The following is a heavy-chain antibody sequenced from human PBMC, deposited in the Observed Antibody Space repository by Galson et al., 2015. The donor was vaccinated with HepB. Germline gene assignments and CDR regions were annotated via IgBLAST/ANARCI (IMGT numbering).Heavy chain of an antibody. CDR1: GFTFSNFV. V-gene: IGHV3-23*01. D-gene: IGHD3-9*01. CDR3: AKGARFLTGYLHWYFEL. Sequence: SLLLPSAASGFTFSNFVLSCARQAPGNGLEWVATLTGTGRSTFYAASVKGRFTISRDNSKNTLYLQMNSLRAEDTAVYYCAKGARFLTGYLHWYFELWGRGTLVTVSS. CDR2: LTGTGRST. J-gene: IGHJ2*01.